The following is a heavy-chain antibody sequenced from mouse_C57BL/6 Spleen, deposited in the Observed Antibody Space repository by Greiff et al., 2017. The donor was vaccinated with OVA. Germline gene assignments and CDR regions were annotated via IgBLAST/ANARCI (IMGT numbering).Heavy chain of an antibody. V-gene: IGHV5-4*01. CDR3: ARDDYVWFAY. J-gene: IGHJ3*01. Sequence: EVKVVESGGGLVKPGGSLKLSCAASGFTFSSYAMSWVRQTPEKRLEWVATISDGGSYTYYPDNVKGRFTISRDNAKNNLYLQMSHLKSEDTAMYYCARDDYVWFAYWGQGTLVTVSA. D-gene: IGHD2-13*01. CDR2: ISDGGSYT. CDR1: GFTFSSYA.